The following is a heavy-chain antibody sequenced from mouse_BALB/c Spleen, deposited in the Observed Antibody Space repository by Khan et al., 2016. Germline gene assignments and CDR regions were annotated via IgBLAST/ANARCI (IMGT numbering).Heavy chain of an antibody. V-gene: IGHV3-1*02. J-gene: IGHJ4*01. CDR3: TRSHGYYAMDY. CDR2: IHYSGGT. CDR1: GYSITSGYS. Sequence: VQLQQSGPDLVKPSQSLSLTCTVTGYSITSGYSWHWIRQFPGNKLEWMGYIHYSGGTKYIPSLKSRIAITRDTSKNQFFLQLNSVTPDDTATYYCTRSHGYYAMDYWGQGTSVTVSS.